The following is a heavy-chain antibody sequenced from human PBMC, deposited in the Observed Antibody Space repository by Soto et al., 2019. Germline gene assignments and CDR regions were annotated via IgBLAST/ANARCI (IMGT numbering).Heavy chain of an antibody. V-gene: IGHV1-18*01. J-gene: IGHJ4*02. CDR1: GYDLTTDG. Sequence: QVHLVQSGAEVKKSGASVKVSCKGSGYDLTTDGITRVRQAPGQGLEWMAWISAHNGNTDYAQKLQGRVTVTRDTSTSTAYMELRSLRSDDTAVYYCARGRYGDYWGQGALVTVSS. CDR3: ARGRYGDY. D-gene: IGHD1-1*01. CDR2: ISAHNGNT.